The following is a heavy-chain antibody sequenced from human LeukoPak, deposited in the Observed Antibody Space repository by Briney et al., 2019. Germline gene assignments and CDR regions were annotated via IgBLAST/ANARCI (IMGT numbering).Heavy chain of an antibody. CDR1: GFTFDDYA. Sequence: PGRSLRLSCAASGFTFDDYAMHWVRQAPGKGLEWASGISWNSGSIGYADSVKGRFTISRDNAKNSPYLQMNSLRAEDTALYYCAKGVVGATGISFDYWGQGTLVTVSS. CDR2: ISWNSGSI. D-gene: IGHD1-26*01. CDR3: AKGVVGATGISFDY. J-gene: IGHJ4*02. V-gene: IGHV3-9*01.